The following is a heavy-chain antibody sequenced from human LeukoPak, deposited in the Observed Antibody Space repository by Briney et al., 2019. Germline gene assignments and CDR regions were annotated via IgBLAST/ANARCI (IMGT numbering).Heavy chain of an antibody. J-gene: IGHJ6*03. V-gene: IGHV4-39*07. D-gene: IGHD5-18*01. CDR3: ARRRYSYGSGYYYYVDV. CDR2: VSYSGKT. CDR1: GDSISSNTYF. Sequence: SETLSLTCSVSGDSISSNTYFWGWIRQPPGMGLEWIGSVSYSGKTYYNPSLKSRVTISVDTSKNQFSLKLSSVTAADTAVYYCARRRYSYGSGYYYYVDVWGKGTTVTVSS.